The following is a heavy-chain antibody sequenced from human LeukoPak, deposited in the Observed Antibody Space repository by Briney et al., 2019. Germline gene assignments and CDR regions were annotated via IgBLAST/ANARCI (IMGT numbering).Heavy chain of an antibody. CDR3: ARARRVGDFGSSWYYYYYYMDV. Sequence: GASVKVSCKASGYTFTSYDINWVRQATGQGLEWMGGMNPNSGNTGYAQKLHGRVTMTSNTAISTAYMEMSSLRSEDTDVYYCARARRVGDFGSSWYYYYYYMDVWGKGTTVTVSS. CDR2: MNPNSGNT. CDR1: GYTFTSYD. V-gene: IGHV1-8*01. J-gene: IGHJ6*03. D-gene: IGHD6-13*01.